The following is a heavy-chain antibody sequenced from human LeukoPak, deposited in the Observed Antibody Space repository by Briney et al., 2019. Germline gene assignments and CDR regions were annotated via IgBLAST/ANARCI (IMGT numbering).Heavy chain of an antibody. V-gene: IGHV4-38-2*02. J-gene: IGHJ4*02. CDR3: SRHLGHLSSMSWVDS. D-gene: IGHD2-2*01. CDR2: IYHGGST. CDR1: GYSISSGYS. Sequence: PSETLSLTCTVSGYSISSGYSWGWIRQTPGEGLEWIASIYHGGSTYYNPSLKSRVTISVDMSKNQFSLKLNSVTAADTAVYYCSRHLGHLSSMSWVDSWGQGTLVTVSS.